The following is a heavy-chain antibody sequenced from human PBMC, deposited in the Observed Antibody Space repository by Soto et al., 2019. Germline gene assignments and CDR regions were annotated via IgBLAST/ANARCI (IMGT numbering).Heavy chain of an antibody. V-gene: IGHV4-31*03. CDR3: AGYYDILTGYYNGWFDP. Sequence: QVQLQESGPGLVKPSQTLSLTCTVSVGSISSGGYYWSWIRQHPGKGLEWIGYIYYSGSTYYNPSLKSRVTISVDTSKNQFSLKLSSVTAADTAVYYCAGYYDILTGYYNGWFDPWGQGTLVTVSS. J-gene: IGHJ5*02. CDR2: IYYSGST. D-gene: IGHD3-9*01. CDR1: VGSISSGGYY.